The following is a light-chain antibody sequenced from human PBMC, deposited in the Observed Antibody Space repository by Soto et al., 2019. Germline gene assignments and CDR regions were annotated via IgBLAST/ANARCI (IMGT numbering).Light chain of an antibody. CDR3: QQYNEWPPFT. V-gene: IGKV3-15*01. J-gene: IGKJ5*01. Sequence: EIVMTQSPATLSVSPGERATLSCRASQSVSSNLAWYQQKPGQAPRLVIYAASTRATGIPDRFSGSVSGTEFTPTISSLQSEDFAVCYCQQYNEWPPFTFGQGTRLEIK. CDR2: AAS. CDR1: QSVSSN.